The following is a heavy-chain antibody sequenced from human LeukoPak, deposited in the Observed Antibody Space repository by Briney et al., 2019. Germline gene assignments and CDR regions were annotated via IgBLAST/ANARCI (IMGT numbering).Heavy chain of an antibody. CDR1: GGSISSYY. Sequence: SETLSLTCTVSGGSISSYYWSWIRQPAGKGLEWIGRIYTSGSTNYNPSLKSRVTMSVDTSKNQSSLKLSSVTAADTAVYYCARERYSSGWYVWFDPWGQGTLVTVSS. D-gene: IGHD6-19*01. V-gene: IGHV4-4*07. CDR2: IYTSGST. CDR3: ARERYSSGWYVWFDP. J-gene: IGHJ5*02.